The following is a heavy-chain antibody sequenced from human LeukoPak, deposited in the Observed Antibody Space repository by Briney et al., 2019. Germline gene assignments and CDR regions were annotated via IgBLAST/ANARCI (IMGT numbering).Heavy chain of an antibody. V-gene: IGHV5-51*01. CDR2: IYPGDSDT. J-gene: IGHJ6*02. Sequence: GESLKISCKGSGYTFIRYWIGWVRQMPGKGLEWMGIIYPGDSDTRYSPSFQGQVAISADKSINTAYLQWSSLKASDTAMYYCARHTSYHSSGTNYDFYGMDVWGQGTTVTVSS. D-gene: IGHD3-10*01. CDR1: GYTFIRYW. CDR3: ARHTSYHSSGTNYDFYGMDV.